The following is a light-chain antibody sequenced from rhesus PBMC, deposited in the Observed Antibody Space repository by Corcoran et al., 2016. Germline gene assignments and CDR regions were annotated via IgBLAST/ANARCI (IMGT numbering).Light chain of an antibody. V-gene: IGKV4-1*01. Sequence: DIVMTQAPDSLAVSLGERVTINCKSSQSLLYSSNNNNYLAWYQQKPGQAPNFLLYWAFPRDSGVPNRFSGSGSGTAFTLTISGLQAEDVAVYYCQQYYPSPYSFGQRTKVEIK. CDR1: QSLLYSSNNNNY. CDR2: WAF. CDR3: QQYYPSPYS. J-gene: IGKJ2*01.